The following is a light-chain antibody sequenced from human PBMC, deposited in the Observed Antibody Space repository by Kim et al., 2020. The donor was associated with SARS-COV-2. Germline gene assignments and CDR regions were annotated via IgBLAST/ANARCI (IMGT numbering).Light chain of an antibody. J-gene: IGKJ4*01. CDR1: QSVLYSSNNKNY. V-gene: IGKV4-1*01. Sequence: DIVMTQSPDSLAVSLGERATINCKSNQSVLYSSNNKNYLAWYQQKPGQPPRVVIYWASTRESGVPDRFSGSGSVTDFTLSISSLQAEDVAVYFCQQYFTTPLTFGGGTKVDIK. CDR3: QQYFTTPLT. CDR2: WAS.